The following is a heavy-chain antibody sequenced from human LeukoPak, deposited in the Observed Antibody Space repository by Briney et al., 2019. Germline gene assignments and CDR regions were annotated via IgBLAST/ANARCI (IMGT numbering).Heavy chain of an antibody. CDR1: GFTFSSYE. CDR3: AHIPSLDYYYYYMDV. Sequence: PGGSLRLSCAASGFTFSSYEVNWVRQAPGKGLEWVSYISSSGSTIYYADSVKGRFTISRDNAKNSLYLQMNSLRAEDTAVYYCAHIPSLDYYYYYMDVWGKGTTVTISS. D-gene: IGHD2-21*01. V-gene: IGHV3-48*03. CDR2: ISSSGSTI. J-gene: IGHJ6*03.